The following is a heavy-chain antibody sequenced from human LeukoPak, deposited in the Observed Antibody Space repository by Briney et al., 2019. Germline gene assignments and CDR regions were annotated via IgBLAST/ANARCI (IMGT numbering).Heavy chain of an antibody. CDR2: IYYSGST. CDR3: ASNTGAAFDI. Sequence: SETLSLTCTVSGGSISSSSYYWGWLRQPPGKGLEWFGSIYYSGSTYYNPSLKSRVAISVDRSKNQFSLKLSSVTAADTAVYYCASNTGAAFDIWGQGTMVTVSS. CDR1: GGSISSSSYY. J-gene: IGHJ3*02. V-gene: IGHV4-39*01. D-gene: IGHD3-10*01.